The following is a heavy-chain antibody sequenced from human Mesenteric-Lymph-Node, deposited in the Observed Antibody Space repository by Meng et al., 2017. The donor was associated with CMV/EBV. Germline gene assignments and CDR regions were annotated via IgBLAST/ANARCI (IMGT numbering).Heavy chain of an antibody. J-gene: IGHJ4*02. Sequence: QVQRVPSGAEVKKPGASVRVSCKASGYTFIDYYINWVRQAPGQGLEWMGRINPKTGGRSYAQNFQGRVTMTRDTSINTAYIEVNRLTADDTAMYYFARDSDTDCYSPVVYWGPETLVTVSS. D-gene: IGHD2-15*01. V-gene: IGHV1-2*06. CDR3: ARDSDTDCYSPVVY. CDR1: GYTFIDYY. CDR2: INPKTGGR.